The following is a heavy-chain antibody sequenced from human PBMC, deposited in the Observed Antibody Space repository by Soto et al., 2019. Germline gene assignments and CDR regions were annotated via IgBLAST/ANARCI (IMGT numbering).Heavy chain of an antibody. CDR3: ARAVAVAADFDY. V-gene: IGHV1-3*05. D-gene: IGHD6-19*01. J-gene: IGHJ4*02. CDR1: GYTFTGYA. Sequence: QVQLVQSGAEEKKPGASVKVSCKASGYTFTGYAMHWVRQAPGQRLEWMGWINAGNGNTKYSQKFQGTVTTTRDTAASTAYMELSSLRSEDTAVYYCARAVAVAADFDYWGQGTLVTDAS. CDR2: INAGNGNT.